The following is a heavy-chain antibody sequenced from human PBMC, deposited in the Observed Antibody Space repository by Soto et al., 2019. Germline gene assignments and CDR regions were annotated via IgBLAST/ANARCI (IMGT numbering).Heavy chain of an antibody. D-gene: IGHD2-15*01. V-gene: IGHV3-23*01. J-gene: IGHJ4*02. CDR2: ISATGGGT. CDR3: AGGNRWSTLFHY. CDR1: VFKFSNYA. Sequence: GGSLRLSCAASVFKFSNYAMIWVRQAPGKGLEWVSLISATGGGTYYADSVKGRFTISRDNSHNTLYLQVHSLTAEDTAVYYCAGGNRWSTLFHYWGQGTLVTVSS.